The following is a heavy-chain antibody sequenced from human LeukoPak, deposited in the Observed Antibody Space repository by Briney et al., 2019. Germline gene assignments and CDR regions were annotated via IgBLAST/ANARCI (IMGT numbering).Heavy chain of an antibody. Sequence: GGSLRLSCAASGFAFSSYWMSWVRQAPGKGLEWVANIKQDGSEKYYVDSVKGRFTISRANAKNSLYLQMNSLRAEDTAVYYCARDNGYDSNYYYYYMDVWGKGTTVTVSS. CDR2: IKQDGSEK. CDR1: GFAFSSYW. CDR3: ARDNGYDSNYYYYYMDV. J-gene: IGHJ6*03. V-gene: IGHV3-7*01. D-gene: IGHD1-20*01.